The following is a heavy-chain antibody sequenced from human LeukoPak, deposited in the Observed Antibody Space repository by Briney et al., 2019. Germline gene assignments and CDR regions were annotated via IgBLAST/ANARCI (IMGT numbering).Heavy chain of an antibody. CDR3: ARGRREYYYDSSGYNYFDY. D-gene: IGHD3-22*01. V-gene: IGHV4-34*01. CDR2: INHSGST. J-gene: IGHJ4*02. CDR1: GGSFSGYY. Sequence: SETLSLTCAVYGGSFSGYYWSWIRQPPGKGLEWIGEINHSGSTNYNPSLKSRVTISVDTSKNQFSLKLSSVTAADTAVYYCARGRREYYYDSSGYNYFDYWGQGTLVTVSS.